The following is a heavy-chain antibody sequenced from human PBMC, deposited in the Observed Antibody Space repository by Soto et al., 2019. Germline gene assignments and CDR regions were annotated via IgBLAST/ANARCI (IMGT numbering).Heavy chain of an antibody. CDR1: GFSLSTGGVG. V-gene: IGHV2-5*02. D-gene: IGHD4-17*01. Sequence: QITLKESGPTLVKPTQTLTLTCTLSGFSLSTGGVGVGWIRQSPGKALEWLAVIYWDDVKHYSPSLERRLTITKDTSESEVVITMTNMDPVDTATYYCARKGSGDYALDYWGQGILVTVSS. CDR3: ARKGSGDYALDY. J-gene: IGHJ4*02. CDR2: IYWDDVK.